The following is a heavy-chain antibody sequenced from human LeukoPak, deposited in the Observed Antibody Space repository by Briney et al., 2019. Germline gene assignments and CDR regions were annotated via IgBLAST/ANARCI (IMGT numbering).Heavy chain of an antibody. CDR1: GGSISSYY. Sequence: SETLSLTCAVSGGSISSYYWSWIRQSPGKGLEWIGYIYYSGSTNYNPSLKSRVTISVDTSKNQFSLQLSSVAAADTAVYYCARSIAARYYYYGMDVWGQGTTVTVSS. V-gene: IGHV4-59*08. CDR3: ARSIAARYYYYGMDV. J-gene: IGHJ6*02. CDR2: IYYSGST. D-gene: IGHD6-6*01.